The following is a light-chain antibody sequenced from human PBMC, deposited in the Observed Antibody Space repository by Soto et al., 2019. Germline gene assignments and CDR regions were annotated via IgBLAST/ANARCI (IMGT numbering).Light chain of an antibody. CDR1: QSVSSTY. Sequence: EIVLTQSPATLSLSPGERATLSCEASQSVSSTYLAWYQQKPGLAPRLLIYDASIRATGIPDRFSGSGSGTAFTLTISRLEPEDFAVYYCQQYGSSPFTFGGGTKVEIK. CDR2: DAS. CDR3: QQYGSSPFT. V-gene: IGKV3D-20*01. J-gene: IGKJ4*01.